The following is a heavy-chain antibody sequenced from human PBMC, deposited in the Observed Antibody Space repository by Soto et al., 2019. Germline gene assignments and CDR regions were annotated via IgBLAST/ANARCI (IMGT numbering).Heavy chain of an antibody. CDR1: GFTFSDYY. CDR3: ARDHGGGGLTLES. J-gene: IGHJ4*02. Sequence: QVHLEESGGGLVKPGGSLRLSCIASGFTFSDYYMSWIRQAPGKGLEWVADISNSGKIRHHADSVEGRFTISRDNARDSLDLQMNSLRPEDSAIYYCARDHGGGGLTLESWGQGTLVTVSS. V-gene: IGHV3-11*01. D-gene: IGHD3-16*01. CDR2: ISNSGKIR.